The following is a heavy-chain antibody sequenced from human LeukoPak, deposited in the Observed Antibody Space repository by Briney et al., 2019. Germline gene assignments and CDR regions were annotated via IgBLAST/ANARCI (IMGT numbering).Heavy chain of an antibody. CDR1: GGSISSYY. CDR3: ARAYDFWPFDY. CDR2: IYYSGST. Sequence: PSETLSLTCTVSGGSISSYYWSWIRQPPGKGLEWSGYIYYSGSTDYNPCLKSRVTISVDTSKSQFSLKLSSVTAADTAVYYCARAYDFWPFDYWGQGTLVTVSS. J-gene: IGHJ4*02. V-gene: IGHV4-59*01. D-gene: IGHD3-3*01.